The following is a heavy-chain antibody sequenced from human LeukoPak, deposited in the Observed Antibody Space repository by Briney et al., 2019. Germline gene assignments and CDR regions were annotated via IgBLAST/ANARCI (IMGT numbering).Heavy chain of an antibody. J-gene: IGHJ4*02. CDR1: GFTFSSYA. V-gene: IGHV3-23*01. CDR2: ISGSGGST. D-gene: IGHD6-13*01. CDR3: AREGKVSLDY. Sequence: PGGSLRLSCAASGFTFSSYAMSWVRQAPGKGLEWVSAISGSGGSTYYADSVKGRFTISRDNAKNSLYLQMNSLRAEDTAVYYCAREGKVSLDYWGQGTLVTVSS.